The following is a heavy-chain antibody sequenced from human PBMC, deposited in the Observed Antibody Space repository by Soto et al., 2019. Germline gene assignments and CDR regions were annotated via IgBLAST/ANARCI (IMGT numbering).Heavy chain of an antibody. CDR3: ASRDHVGATAPRVPYGMDV. D-gene: IGHD1-26*01. V-gene: IGHV1-69*13. J-gene: IGHJ6*02. Sequence: SVKVSCKASGGTFSSYAISWVRQAPGQGLEWMGGIIPIFGTANYAQKFQGRVTITADESTSTAYMELSSLRSEDTAVYYCASRDHVGATAPRVPYGMDVWGQGTTVTVSS. CDR2: IIPIFGTA. CDR1: GGTFSSYA.